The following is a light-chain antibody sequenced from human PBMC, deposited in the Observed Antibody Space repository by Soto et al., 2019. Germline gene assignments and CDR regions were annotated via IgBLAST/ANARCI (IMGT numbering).Light chain of an antibody. CDR1: QSVGSN. Sequence: ETVMTQSPATLSASPGESATLSCGASQSVGSNLGWYQQKPGQAPRLLIYDVSTRAAGVAARFSGTSSGTEFTLTISSLHSEDFAVYYCQQYNDWPLTFGGGTKVEIK. V-gene: IGKV3-15*01. J-gene: IGKJ4*01. CDR3: QQYNDWPLT. CDR2: DVS.